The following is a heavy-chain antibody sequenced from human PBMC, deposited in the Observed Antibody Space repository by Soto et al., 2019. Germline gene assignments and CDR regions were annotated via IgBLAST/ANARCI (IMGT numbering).Heavy chain of an antibody. CDR2: IHYSGST. CDR1: GGSISHYY. CDR3: ARDFRSSGDYTD. J-gene: IGHJ4*02. D-gene: IGHD3-22*01. V-gene: IGHV4-59*01. Sequence: PSETLSLTCTVSGGSISHYYWSWIRQSPGKGLEWVGYIHYSGSTNYNPSLKSRIIITVDTPNNQFSLKLNSVTAADTAVYYCARDFRSSGDYTDWGQGSLVTVSS.